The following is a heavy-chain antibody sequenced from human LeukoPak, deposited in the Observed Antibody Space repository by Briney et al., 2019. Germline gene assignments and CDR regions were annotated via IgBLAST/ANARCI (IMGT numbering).Heavy chain of an antibody. CDR1: GGSISSYY. Sequence: PSETLSLTCTVSGGSISSYYWSWIRQPPGKGLEWIGYIYYSGSTNYNPSLKSRVTISVDTSKNQFSLKLSSVTAADTAVYYCARHVEDIVVVPAAIVGWFDPWGQGTLVTVSS. D-gene: IGHD2-2*02. J-gene: IGHJ5*02. V-gene: IGHV4-59*08. CDR3: ARHVEDIVVVPAAIVGWFDP. CDR2: IYYSGST.